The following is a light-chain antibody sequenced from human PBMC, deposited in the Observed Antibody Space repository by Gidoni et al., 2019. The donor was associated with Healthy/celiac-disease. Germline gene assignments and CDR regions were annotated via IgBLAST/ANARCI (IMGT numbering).Light chain of an antibody. CDR3: QQYNSYSLWA. CDR1: QSISSW. Sequence: DIQMTQSPSTLSASVGDRVTITCRASQSISSWLAWYQQKPGKAPKLLIYKASSLESGVPSRFSGSGSGTEFTLTISSLQPDDFATYYCQQYNSYSLWAFXXXTKLEIK. CDR2: KAS. J-gene: IGKJ2*01. V-gene: IGKV1-5*03.